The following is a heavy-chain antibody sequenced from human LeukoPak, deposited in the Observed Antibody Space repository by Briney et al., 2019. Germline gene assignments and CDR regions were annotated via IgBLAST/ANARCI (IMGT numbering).Heavy chain of an antibody. V-gene: IGHV4-59*12. J-gene: IGHJ4*02. Sequence: SETLSLTCTVSGGSISSYYWSWIRQPPGKGLEWIGYMYYSGSTNYNPSLKSRLTISVDTSKNQFSLKLSSVTAADTAVYYCARGDYDFWSGYYRELYFDYWGQGTLVTVSS. CDR3: ARGDYDFWSGYYRELYFDY. CDR1: GGSISSYY. D-gene: IGHD3-3*01. CDR2: MYYSGST.